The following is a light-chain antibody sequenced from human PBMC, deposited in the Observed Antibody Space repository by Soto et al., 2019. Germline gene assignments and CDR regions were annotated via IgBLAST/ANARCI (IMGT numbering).Light chain of an antibody. CDR3: QHYNTYSWT. J-gene: IGKJ1*01. CDR2: DAS. V-gene: IGKV1-5*01. CDR1: QSISSW. Sequence: DIQMTQSPSTLSASVGDAVTITCRASQSISSWLAWYQHKPGKAPKLLIFDASSLETGVPSRFSGSGYGTDFTLTITSLQSDDFATYFCQHYNTYSWTFGQGTKVEIK.